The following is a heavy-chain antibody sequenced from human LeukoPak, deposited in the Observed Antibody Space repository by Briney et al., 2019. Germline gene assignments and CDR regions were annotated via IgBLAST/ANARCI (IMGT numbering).Heavy chain of an antibody. D-gene: IGHD3-22*01. Sequence: GGSLRLSCAASGFTFSSYWMHWVRQAPGKGLEWVSRMDPDGRTIDYADSVKGRFTISRDNSKNTLYLQMNSLGAEDTAVYFCAKRGVVIRVILVGFHKEAYYFDSWGQGALVTVSS. CDR3: AKRGVVIRVILVGFHKEAYYFDS. V-gene: IGHV3-74*01. CDR2: MDPDGRTI. J-gene: IGHJ4*02. CDR1: GFTFSSYW.